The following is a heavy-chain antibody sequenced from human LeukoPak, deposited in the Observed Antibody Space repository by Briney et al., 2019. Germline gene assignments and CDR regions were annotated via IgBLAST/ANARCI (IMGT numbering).Heavy chain of an antibody. J-gene: IGHJ4*02. D-gene: IGHD3-9*01. Sequence: PSETLSLTCTASGDSIRGYYWSWLRQPPGKGLEWIGNVYYSGKINYNSSLESRVTLSVDTSKNQFSLKLTSVTAADTAVYFCARARELAFMAYYFDYWGKGTLATVSS. V-gene: IGHV4-59*01. CDR1: GDSIRGYY. CDR3: ARARELAFMAYYFDY. CDR2: VYYSGKI.